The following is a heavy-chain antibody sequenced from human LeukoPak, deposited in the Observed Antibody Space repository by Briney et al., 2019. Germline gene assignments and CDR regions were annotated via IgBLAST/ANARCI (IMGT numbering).Heavy chain of an antibody. J-gene: IGHJ4*02. D-gene: IGHD5-18*01. CDR3: AKAGYSYGPYSYYFDY. V-gene: IGHV3-9*03. CDR2: ISWNSGSI. CDR1: GFTFDDYA. Sequence: GRSLRLSCAASGFTFDDYAMLWVRQAPGKGLEWVSGISWNSGSIGYADSVKGRFTISRDNAKNSPYLQMNSLRAEDVALYYCAKAGYSYGPYSYYFDYWGQGTLVTVSS.